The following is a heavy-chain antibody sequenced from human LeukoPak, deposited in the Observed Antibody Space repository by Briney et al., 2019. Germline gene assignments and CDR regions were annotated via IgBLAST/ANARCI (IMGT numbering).Heavy chain of an antibody. D-gene: IGHD2-15*01. CDR3: AKSDCSGGSCQYYFDY. Sequence: GGSLRLSCAASGFTFSSYAMSWVRQAPGKGLEWVSAISGSGGSTYYADSVKGRFTISRDNSKNTLYLQMYSLRAEDTAVYYCAKSDCSGGSCQYYFDYWGQGTLVTVSS. CDR1: GFTFSSYA. V-gene: IGHV3-23*01. J-gene: IGHJ4*02. CDR2: ISGSGGST.